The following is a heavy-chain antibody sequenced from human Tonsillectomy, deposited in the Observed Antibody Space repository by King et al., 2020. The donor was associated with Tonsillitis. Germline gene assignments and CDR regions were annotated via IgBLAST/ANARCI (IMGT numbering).Heavy chain of an antibody. CDR1: GFTFDDFS. CDR3: AKEDCSSTSCYFDY. J-gene: IGHJ4*02. D-gene: IGHD2-2*01. Sequence: VQLVESGGGLVQPGRSLRLSCAASGFTFDDFSIHWVRQAPGKGLEWVSGLSWNSGGIDYSASVKGRFTISRDNAKNSLYLQMNSLRAEETALYYCAKEDCSSTSCYFDYWGQGTLVTVSS. CDR2: LSWNSGGI. V-gene: IGHV3-9*01.